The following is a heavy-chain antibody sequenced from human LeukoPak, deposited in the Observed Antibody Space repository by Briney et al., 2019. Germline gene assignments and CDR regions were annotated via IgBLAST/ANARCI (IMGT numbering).Heavy chain of an antibody. J-gene: IGHJ3*02. V-gene: IGHV3-7*01. CDR1: GFTFSSYW. CDR2: IKQDGSEK. Sequence: GGSLRLSCAVSGFTFSSYWMSWVRQAPGKGLEWVANIKQDGSEKYYVDSVKGRFTISRNNAKNSLYLQMNSLRAEDTAVYYCAREKSIVYAFDIWGQGTMVTVSS. CDR3: AREKSIVYAFDI. D-gene: IGHD2-21*01.